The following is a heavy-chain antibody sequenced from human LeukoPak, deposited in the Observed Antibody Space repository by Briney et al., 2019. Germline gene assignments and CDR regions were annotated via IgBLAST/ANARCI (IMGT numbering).Heavy chain of an antibody. CDR1: GYSIGTGYY. Sequence: PSETLSLTCSVSGYSIGTGYYWGWIGQPPGKGLQWIGSIYGDGTTFYNPSLKSRLTISIDTSKNQFSLKVTSMTAADTAVYYCARPNTWITEGFDHWGQGALVTVSS. CDR3: ARPNTWITEGFDH. CDR2: IYGDGTT. J-gene: IGHJ5*02. V-gene: IGHV4-38-2*01. D-gene: IGHD3-16*01.